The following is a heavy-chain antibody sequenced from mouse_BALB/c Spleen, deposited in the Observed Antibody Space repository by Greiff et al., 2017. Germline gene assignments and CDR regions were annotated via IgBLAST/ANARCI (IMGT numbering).Heavy chain of an antibody. V-gene: IGHV1-87*01. D-gene: IGHD1-1*01. CDR2: IYPGDGDT. Sequence: QVHVKQSGAELARPGASVKLSCKASGYTFTSYWMQWVKQRPGQGLEWIGAIYPGDGDTRYTQKFKGKATLTADKSSSTAYMQLSSLASEDSAVYYCARSRDYSAWFAYWGQGTLVTVSA. CDR3: ARSRDYSAWFAY. CDR1: GYTFTSYW. J-gene: IGHJ3*01.